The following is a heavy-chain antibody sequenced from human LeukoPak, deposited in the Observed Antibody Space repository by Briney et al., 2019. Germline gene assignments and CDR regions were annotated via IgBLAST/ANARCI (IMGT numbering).Heavy chain of an antibody. CDR3: ARGGCSSTSCPTPYYYYGMDV. V-gene: IGHV4-34*01. Sequence: PSETLSLTCVVYGGSFSGYYWSWIRQPPGKGLEWIGEINHSGSTNYNPSLKSRVTISVDTSKNQFSLKLSSVTAADTAVYYCARGGCSSTSCPTPYYYYGMDVWGQGTTVTVSS. CDR2: INHSGST. CDR1: GGSFSGYY. J-gene: IGHJ6*02. D-gene: IGHD2-2*01.